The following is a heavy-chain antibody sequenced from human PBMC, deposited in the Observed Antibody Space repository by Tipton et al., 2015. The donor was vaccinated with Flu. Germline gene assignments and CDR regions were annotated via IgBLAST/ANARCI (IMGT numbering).Heavy chain of an antibody. CDR1: GASISDYY. CDR2: ISYSGTT. V-gene: IGHV4-59*08. CDR3: ASAPTMTTFFF. Sequence: TLSLTCSVSGASISDYYWNWIRQRPGKGLEWLAHISYSGTTDYSPSLKSRLTVSADTSKNQFSLKLTSVTATDTAIYYCASAPTMTTFFFWGQGTLVTVSS. J-gene: IGHJ4*02. D-gene: IGHD4-17*01.